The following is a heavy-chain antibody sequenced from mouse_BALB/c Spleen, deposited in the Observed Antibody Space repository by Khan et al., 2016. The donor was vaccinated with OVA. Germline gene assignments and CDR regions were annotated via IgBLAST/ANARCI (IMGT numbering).Heavy chain of an antibody. V-gene: IGHV1-4*01. CDR2: INPSNIYT. CDR1: GYTFTSYT. J-gene: IGHJ3*01. D-gene: IGHD2-10*01. Sequence: QVQLQQSGAELARPGASVKMSCKASGYTFTSYTIHWVKQRPGQGLEWIGYINPSNIYTNYNQKFRDKATLTADKSSRTAYIQLSSLTSEDSAVYYCSMVGPYDGNYGAWFAYWGQGTLVTVSA. CDR3: SMVGPYDGNYGAWFAY.